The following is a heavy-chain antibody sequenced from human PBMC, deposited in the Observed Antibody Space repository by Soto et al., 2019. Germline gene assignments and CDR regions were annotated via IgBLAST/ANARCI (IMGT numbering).Heavy chain of an antibody. J-gene: IGHJ4*02. CDR1: GFTFSSYG. CDR2: ISYDGSNK. CDR3: AKTYYDRKMLDY. V-gene: IGHV3-30*18. D-gene: IGHD3-22*01. Sequence: GGSLRLSCAASGFTFSSYGMHWVRQAPGKGLEWVAVISYDGSNKYYADSVKGRFTISRDNSKNTLYLQMNSLRAEDTAVYYCAKTYYDRKMLDYWGQGTLVTVSS.